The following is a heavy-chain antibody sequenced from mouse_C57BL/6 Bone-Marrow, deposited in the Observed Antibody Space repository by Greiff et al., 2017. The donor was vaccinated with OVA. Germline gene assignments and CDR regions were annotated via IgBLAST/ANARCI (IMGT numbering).Heavy chain of an antibody. V-gene: IGHV10-1*01. J-gene: IGHJ4*01. CDR3: VRAGLLWYPYYAMDY. Sequence: EVKVEESGGGLVQPKGSLKLSCAASGFSFNTYAMNWVRQAPGKGLEWVARIRSKSNNYATYYADSVKDRFTISRDDSESMLYLQMNNLKTEDTAMYYCVRAGLLWYPYYAMDYWGQGTSVTVSS. CDR1: GFSFNTYA. CDR2: IRSKSNNYAT. D-gene: IGHD2-1*01.